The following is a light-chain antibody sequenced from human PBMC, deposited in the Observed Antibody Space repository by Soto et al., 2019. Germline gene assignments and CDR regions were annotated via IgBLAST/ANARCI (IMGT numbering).Light chain of an antibody. CDR2: AAS. CDR1: QGISSY. V-gene: IGKV1-9*01. CDR3: QQLNNYPRT. Sequence: DIQLTQSPSFLSASVGDRVTITCRASQGISSYLAWYQQKPGKAPKVLIYAASTLQSGVPSRFSGSGSGTEFTLTISSLQPEDFETYYCQQLNNYPRTLGQGTKVDIK. J-gene: IGKJ1*01.